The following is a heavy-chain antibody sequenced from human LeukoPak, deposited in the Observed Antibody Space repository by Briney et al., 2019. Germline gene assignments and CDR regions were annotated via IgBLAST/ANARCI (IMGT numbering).Heavy chain of an antibody. CDR3: ARDRRYCSSTSCYAHWFDP. Sequence: GASVKVSCKASGYTFTVYYMHWVRQAPGQGLEWMGWINPNSGGTNYAQKFQGRVTMTRDTSISTAYMELSRLRSDDTAVYYCARDRRYCSSTSCYAHWFDPWGQGTLVTVSS. D-gene: IGHD2-2*01. V-gene: IGHV1-2*02. J-gene: IGHJ5*02. CDR1: GYTFTVYY. CDR2: INPNSGGT.